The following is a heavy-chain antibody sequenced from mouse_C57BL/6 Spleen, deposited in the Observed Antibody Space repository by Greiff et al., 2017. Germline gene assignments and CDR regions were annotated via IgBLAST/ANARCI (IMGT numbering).Heavy chain of an antibody. V-gene: IGHV1-26*01. CDR3: ERSGTGFDY. CDR2: INPNSGGT. CDR1: GYTFTDYY. J-gene: IGHJ2*01. Sequence: VQLLQSGPELVKPGASVKISCTASGYTFTDYYMNWVKQSHGKSLEWIGDINPNSGGTSYNQKLKGKVTLSVDKTSSTDYMELRRLTSEDSEVYSWERSGTGFDYWGQGTTLTVSS. D-gene: IGHD4-1*01.